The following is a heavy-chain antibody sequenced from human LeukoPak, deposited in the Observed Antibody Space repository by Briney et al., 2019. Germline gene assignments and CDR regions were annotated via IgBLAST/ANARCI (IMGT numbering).Heavy chain of an antibody. Sequence: SETLSLTCTVSGGSISSYYWSWIRQPAGKGLEWIGRIYTSGSTNYNPSLKSRVTISVDTSKNQFSLKLSSVTAADTAVYYCARSRYCSSTSCYGGTYYYYMDVWGKGTTVTVSS. CDR1: GGSISSYY. J-gene: IGHJ6*03. CDR3: ARSRYCSSTSCYGGTYYYYMDV. CDR2: IYTSGST. V-gene: IGHV4-4*07. D-gene: IGHD2-2*01.